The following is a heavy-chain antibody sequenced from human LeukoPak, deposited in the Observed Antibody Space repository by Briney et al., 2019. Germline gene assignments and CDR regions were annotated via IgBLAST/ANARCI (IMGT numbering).Heavy chain of an antibody. V-gene: IGHV3-30*04. CDR1: GFTFSSYA. CDR3: VVPAFY. Sequence: GGSLRLSCAASGFTFSSYAMHWVREAPGKGLEWVAVISYDGSNKYFADSVKGRFTISRDNSKNTLYLQMNSLRAEDTAVYYAVVPAFYWGQGTLVTVSS. D-gene: IGHD2-2*01. J-gene: IGHJ4*02. CDR2: ISYDGSNK.